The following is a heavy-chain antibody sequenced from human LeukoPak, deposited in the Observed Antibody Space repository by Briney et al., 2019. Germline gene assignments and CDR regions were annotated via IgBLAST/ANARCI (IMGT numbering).Heavy chain of an antibody. CDR1: GGSINGYY. CDR3: ARVWKNGDQSSSPATFDY. CDR2: VYFTGST. Sequence: SSETLSLTCTVSGGSINGYYWSWIRQPPGKGLEWIGYVYFTGSTKYNPSLESRVTMSLDTSKNQFSLKLSSVTAADTAVYYCARVWKNGDQSSSPATFDYWGQGTLVTVSS. D-gene: IGHD4-17*01. J-gene: IGHJ4*02. V-gene: IGHV4-59*12.